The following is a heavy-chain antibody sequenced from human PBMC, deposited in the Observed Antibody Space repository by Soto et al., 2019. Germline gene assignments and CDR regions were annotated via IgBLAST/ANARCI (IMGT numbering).Heavy chain of an antibody. V-gene: IGHV1-69*13. CDR3: ARIPRYSFPTSDDLDS. CDR1: GGTFYTYT. D-gene: IGHD5-18*01. CDR2: ITPIYPTT. J-gene: IGHJ4*02. Sequence: SVKVSCKASGGTFYTYTFSWVRQAPGQGLEWMGSITPIYPTTNYAERFQGRLTITADGSTHTAYMDLTSLTSEDTAVYYCARIPRYSFPTSDDLDSWGQGALVTVSS.